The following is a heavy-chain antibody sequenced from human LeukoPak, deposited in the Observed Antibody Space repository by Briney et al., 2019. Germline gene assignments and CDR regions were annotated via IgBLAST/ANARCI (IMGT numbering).Heavy chain of an antibody. J-gene: IGHJ4*02. D-gene: IGHD1-1*01. CDR3: ARGSSALDFDY. Sequence: SETLSLTCTVSGGSISSSSYYWGWIRQPPGKGLEWIGSIYHSGSTYYNPSLKSRVTISVDRSKDQFSLKLSSVTAADTAVYYCARGSSALDFDYWGQGTLVTVSS. CDR1: GGSISSSSYY. CDR2: IYHSGST. V-gene: IGHV4-39*07.